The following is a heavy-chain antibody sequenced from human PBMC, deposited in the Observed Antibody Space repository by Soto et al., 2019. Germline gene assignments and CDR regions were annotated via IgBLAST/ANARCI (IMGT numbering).Heavy chain of an antibody. D-gene: IGHD2-21*01. Sequence: QLQLQESGPGLVKPSETLSLTCTVSGGSISSSSYYWGWIRQPPGKGLEWIGSIYYSGSTYYNPSLKSRVTISVDTSKNQFSLKLSSVTAADTAVYYCARLPNPLRRSPRRDAFDIWGQGTMVTVSS. CDR2: IYYSGST. CDR3: ARLPNPLRRSPRRDAFDI. V-gene: IGHV4-39*01. CDR1: GGSISSSSYY. J-gene: IGHJ3*02.